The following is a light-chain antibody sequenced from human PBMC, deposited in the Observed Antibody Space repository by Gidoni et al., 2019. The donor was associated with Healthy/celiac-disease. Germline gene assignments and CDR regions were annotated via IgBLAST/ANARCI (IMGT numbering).Light chain of an antibody. J-gene: IGKJ3*01. CDR2: DAS. CDR3: QQLSNWPPVPVT. V-gene: IGKV3-11*01. CDR1: QRVSSY. Sequence: EIVLTQSPATLSLSPGERATLSCRASQRVSSYLAWYQQKPGQAPRLLIYDASNRATGIPARFSGSGSGTYFTLTISSLEPQYFAVYYCQQLSNWPPVPVTFIPXTKVDIK.